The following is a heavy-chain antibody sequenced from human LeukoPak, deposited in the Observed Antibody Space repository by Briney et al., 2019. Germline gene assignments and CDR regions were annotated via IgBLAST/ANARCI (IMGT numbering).Heavy chain of an antibody. J-gene: IGHJ5*02. CDR2: IIPIFGIA. D-gene: IGHD3-10*01. CDR3: ARVPANYYGSGSYYNDGWFDP. CDR1: GGTFSSYA. V-gene: IGHV1-69*04. Sequence: SVKVPCKASGGTFSSYAISWVRQAPGQGLEWMGRIIPIFGIANYAQKFQGRVTITADKSTSTAYMELSSLRSEDTAVYYCARVPANYYGSGSYYNDGWFDPWGQGTLVTVSS.